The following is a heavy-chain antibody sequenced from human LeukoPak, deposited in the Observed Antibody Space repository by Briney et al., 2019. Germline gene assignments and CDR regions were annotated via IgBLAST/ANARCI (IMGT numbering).Heavy chain of an antibody. D-gene: IGHD3-22*01. CDR3: ARGGGVTYYDSTGYLWYFDY. J-gene: IGHJ4*02. CDR2: IYYSGST. CDR1: GDSISRYY. V-gene: IGHV4-59*01. Sequence: SETLSLTCTVSGDSISRYYWSWIRQPPGKGLEWIGYIYYSGSTKFNPSLKSRVTISVDTSKNQFSLKLSSVTAADTAVYYCARGGGVTYYDSTGYLWYFDYWGQGTLVTVSS.